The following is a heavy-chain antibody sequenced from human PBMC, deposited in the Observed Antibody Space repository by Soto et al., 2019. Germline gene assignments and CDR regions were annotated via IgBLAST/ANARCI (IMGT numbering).Heavy chain of an antibody. CDR2: INHSGST. Sequence: PYVKRSRTCAVDRFSLSCYYWGLIRAPPGKGLEWIGEINHSGSTNYNPSLKSRVTISVDTSKNQFSLKLSSVTAADTAVYYCARGVIVVVQKGYYYYGVDVWGQVTTVKVCS. D-gene: IGHD3-22*01. J-gene: IGHJ6*02. V-gene: IGHV4-34*01. CDR3: ARGVIVVVQKGYYYYGVDV. CDR1: RFSLSCYY.